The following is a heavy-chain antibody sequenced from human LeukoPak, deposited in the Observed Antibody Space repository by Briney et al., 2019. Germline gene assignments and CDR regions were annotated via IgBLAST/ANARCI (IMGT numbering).Heavy chain of an antibody. CDR3: ARDHPQLLP. V-gene: IGHV3-74*01. CDR1: GFTFSTYW. D-gene: IGHD2-2*01. Sequence: PGGSLRLSCAASGFTFSTYWMHWVRQAPGEGLVWLSHINGDGRNTNYADSVKGRFTISRDNAKNTLYLQMNSLRAEDTAVYYCARDHPQLLPWGQGTLVTVSS. J-gene: IGHJ5*02. CDR2: INGDGRNT.